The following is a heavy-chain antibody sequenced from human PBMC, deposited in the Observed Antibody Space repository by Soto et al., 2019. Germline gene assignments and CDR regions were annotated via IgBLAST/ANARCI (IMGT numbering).Heavy chain of an antibody. V-gene: IGHV1-69*02. CDR3: ARGISIVGGAPFDY. J-gene: IGHJ4*02. CDR2: IIPILGIA. Sequence: QVQLVQSGAEVKKPGSSVKVSCKTSGTTLSTYTISWVRQAPGQGLEWMGTIIPILGIANYAQQFQGSVTITADKSTSTAYMELSSLRSEDTAVYYCARGISIVGGAPFDYWGQGTLVTVSS. CDR1: GTTLSTYT. D-gene: IGHD1-26*01.